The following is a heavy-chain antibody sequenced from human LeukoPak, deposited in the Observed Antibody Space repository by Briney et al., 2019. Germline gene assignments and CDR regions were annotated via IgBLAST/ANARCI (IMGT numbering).Heavy chain of an antibody. Sequence: SETLSLTCTVSGGSISSYYWSWIRQPPGKGLEWIGYIYYSESTNYNPSLKSRVTISVDTSKNQFSLKLSSVTAADTAVYYCARRITYYYGMDVWGQGTTVTVSS. CDR2: IYYSEST. D-gene: IGHD3-10*01. V-gene: IGHV4-59*08. CDR3: ARRITYYYGMDV. CDR1: GGSISSYY. J-gene: IGHJ6*02.